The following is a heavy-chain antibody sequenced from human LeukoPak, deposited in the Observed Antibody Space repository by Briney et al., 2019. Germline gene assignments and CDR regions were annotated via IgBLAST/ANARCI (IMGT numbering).Heavy chain of an antibody. V-gene: IGHV1-2*02. CDR2: INPNSGGT. CDR3: AVENWNYGPFDY. D-gene: IGHD1-7*01. CDR1: GYTFTGYY. J-gene: IGHJ4*02. Sequence: PRASVKVSCKASGYTFTGYYMHWVRQAPGQGLEWMGWINPNSGGTNYAQKFQGRVTMTRDTSISTAYMELSRLRSDDTAVYYCAVENWNYGPFDYWGQGTLVTVSS.